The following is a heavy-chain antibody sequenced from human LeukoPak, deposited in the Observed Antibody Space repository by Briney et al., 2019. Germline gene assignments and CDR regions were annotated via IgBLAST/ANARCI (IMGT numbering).Heavy chain of an antibody. V-gene: IGHV1-18*01. CDR1: GYTFTSYG. Sequence: GASVKVSCKASGYTFTSYGISWVRQAPGQGLEWMGWISAYNGNTNYAQKLQGRVTMTTDTSTSTAYMELRSLRSDDTAVYYCARDLDMVGYCSGGSCYHHDYWGQGTLVTVS. CDR2: ISAYNGNT. J-gene: IGHJ4*02. D-gene: IGHD2-15*01. CDR3: ARDLDMVGYCSGGSCYHHDY.